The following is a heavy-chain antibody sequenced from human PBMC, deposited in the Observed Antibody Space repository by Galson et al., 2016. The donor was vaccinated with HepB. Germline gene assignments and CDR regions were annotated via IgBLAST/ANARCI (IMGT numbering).Heavy chain of an antibody. V-gene: IGHV4-61*02. CDR2: VYTSGIT. D-gene: IGHD3/OR15-3a*01. CDR1: GDSISSGSFY. CDR3: AREPFLDLDPNTRNNAFDI. J-gene: IGHJ3*02. Sequence: SLSLTCTVSGDSISSGSFYWSWIRQPVGRGLEWIGRVYTSGITHYNASLKSRVTIPLNTSKNQFPLRLTSLTAADPAVYYCAREPFLDLDPNTRNNAFDIWGQGTMVTLSS.